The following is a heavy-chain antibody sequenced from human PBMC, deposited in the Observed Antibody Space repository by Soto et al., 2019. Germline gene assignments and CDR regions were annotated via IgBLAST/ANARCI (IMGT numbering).Heavy chain of an antibody. CDR1: GYTFSDYG. Sequence: GASVKVSCKTSGYTFSDYGISWVRQAPGQGLEWMGWFSAKNGNTNFAQKFRGGVTMITDTSTNTVYMELRNLRLDDTAVYYCAREPPETPPDYWGQGTLVTVSS. CDR2: FSAKNGNT. CDR3: AREPPETPPDY. J-gene: IGHJ4*02. V-gene: IGHV1-18*01.